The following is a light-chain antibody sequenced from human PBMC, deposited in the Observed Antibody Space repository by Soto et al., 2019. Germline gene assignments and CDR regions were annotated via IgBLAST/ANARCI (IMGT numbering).Light chain of an antibody. V-gene: IGKV1-13*02. CDR2: DAS. J-gene: IGKJ4*01. CDR1: QGIKSA. CDR3: QQHGTLPLT. Sequence: AIQLTQSPSSLSASTGDRVAISCRASQGIKSALVWYQQKPGKSPKLLVYDASSLEGGVPSRFSGSGYGTDFTLTITSLQPEDLATYYCQQHGTLPLTFGAGTKVEIK.